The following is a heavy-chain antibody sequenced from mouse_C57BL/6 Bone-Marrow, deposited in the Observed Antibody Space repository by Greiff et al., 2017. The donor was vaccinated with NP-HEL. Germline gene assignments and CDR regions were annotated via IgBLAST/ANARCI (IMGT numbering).Heavy chain of an antibody. V-gene: IGHV1-72*01. J-gene: IGHJ2*01. D-gene: IGHD1-1*01. CDR1: GYTFTSYW. CDR2: IDPNSGGT. CDR3: ARWGITTMIDY. Sequence: QVQLQQPGAELVKPGASVKLSCKASGYTFTSYWMHWVKQRPGRGLEWIGRIDPNSGGTKYNEKFKSKATLTVDKPSSTAYMQISSLTSEDSSVYYCARWGITTMIDYWGQGTTLTVSS.